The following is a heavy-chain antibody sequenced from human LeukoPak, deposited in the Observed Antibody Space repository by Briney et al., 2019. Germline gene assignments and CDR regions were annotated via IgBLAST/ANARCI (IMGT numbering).Heavy chain of an antibody. D-gene: IGHD6-19*01. J-gene: IGHJ5*02. Sequence: GGSLRLSCAASGFTFSSYGMSWVRQAPGKGLEWVSAISGSGGSTYYADSVKGRFTISRDNSKNTLYLQMNSLRAEDTAVYYCAKDPRPGIAVAGTFDPWGQGTLVTVSS. CDR3: AKDPRPGIAVAGTFDP. V-gene: IGHV3-23*01. CDR2: ISGSGGST. CDR1: GFTFSSYG.